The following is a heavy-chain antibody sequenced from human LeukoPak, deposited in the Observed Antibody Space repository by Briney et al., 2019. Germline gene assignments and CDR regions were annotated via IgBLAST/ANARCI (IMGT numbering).Heavy chain of an antibody. CDR2: ISYDGSNK. Sequence: PGRSLRLSFAASGFTFSSYAMHWVRQSPGKGLEWVAVISYDGSNKYYADSMKGRFTISRDNSKNTLYLQMKSLRAEDTAVYYCASWYGDLLYGMDVWGQGTTVTVSS. V-gene: IGHV3-30-3*01. J-gene: IGHJ6*02. D-gene: IGHD4-17*01. CDR1: GFTFSSYA. CDR3: ASWYGDLLYGMDV.